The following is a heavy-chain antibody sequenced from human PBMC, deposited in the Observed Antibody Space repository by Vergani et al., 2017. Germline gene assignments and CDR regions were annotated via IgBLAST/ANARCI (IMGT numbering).Heavy chain of an antibody. J-gene: IGHJ6*02. CDR1: GYTFTGYY. Sequence: QVQLVQSGAEVKKPGASVKVSCKASGYTFTGYYMHWVRQAPGQGLEWMGWINPNSGGTNYAQKFQGRVTMTRDTSISTAYMELSRLRSDDTAVYYCARERGYSGYDRGAGAYYYYYGMDVWGQGTTVTVSS. V-gene: IGHV1-2*02. D-gene: IGHD5-12*01. CDR3: ARERGYSGYDRGAGAYYYYYGMDV. CDR2: INPNSGGT.